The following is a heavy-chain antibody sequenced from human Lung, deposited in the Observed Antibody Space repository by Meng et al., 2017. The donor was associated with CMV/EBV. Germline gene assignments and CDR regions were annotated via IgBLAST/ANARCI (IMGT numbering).Heavy chain of an antibody. J-gene: IGHJ5*02. CDR1: GFTFSSYE. D-gene: IGHD6-19*01. CDR2: ITSSSSYI. V-gene: IGHV3-21*03. Sequence: GESLKISCAASGFTFSSYEMNWVRQTPGKGLEWVSSITSSSSYIFYADSVKGRFIISRDNAKNSLYLQMNSLKAEDTGVYYCARDGGRGWSWGQGTLVTRLL. CDR3: ARDGGRGWS.